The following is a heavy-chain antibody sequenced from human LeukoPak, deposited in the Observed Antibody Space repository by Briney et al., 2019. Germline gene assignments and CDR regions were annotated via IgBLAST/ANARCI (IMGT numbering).Heavy chain of an antibody. Sequence: GGALTLSCAASGCTFSSYSMNWVRQAPGRGLEGVASISSSSSYIYYEDSVKGRFTISRDNAKKALYLQVNSLKAEDTAVYYCARLAYCSSTSCYQFGAFDNWGQGTMVTVSS. D-gene: IGHD2-2*01. V-gene: IGHV3-21*01. CDR1: GCTFSSYS. CDR2: ISSSSSYI. J-gene: IGHJ3*02. CDR3: ARLAYCSSTSCYQFGAFDN.